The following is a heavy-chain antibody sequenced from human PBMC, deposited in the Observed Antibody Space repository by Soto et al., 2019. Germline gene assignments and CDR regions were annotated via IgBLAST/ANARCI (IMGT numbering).Heavy chain of an antibody. CDR2: ISYDGSNK. V-gene: IGHV3-30*18. D-gene: IGHD4-17*01. Sequence: GGSVRLSCAASGFTFSSYGMHWVRQAPGKGLEWVAVISYDGSNKYYADSVKGRFTISRDNSKNTLYLQMNSLRAEDTAVYYCAKPMDTVLTGDATHISCPATILTVS. J-gene: IGHJ3*02. CDR3: AKPMDTVLTGDATHI. CDR1: GFTFSSYG.